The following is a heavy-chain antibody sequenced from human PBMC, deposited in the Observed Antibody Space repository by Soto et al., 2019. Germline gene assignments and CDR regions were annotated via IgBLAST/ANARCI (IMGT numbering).Heavy chain of an antibody. Sequence: EVQLVESGGGLVQPGGSLRLSCAASGFTFSSYSMNWVRQAQGKGLEWVSYISSSSSTIYYADSVKSRFTISRDNAKNSLYLQMNSLRDEDTAVYYCARVLAAAGTADYWGQGTLVTVSS. D-gene: IGHD6-13*01. J-gene: IGHJ4*02. V-gene: IGHV3-48*02. CDR2: ISSSSSTI. CDR3: ARVLAAAGTADY. CDR1: GFTFSSYS.